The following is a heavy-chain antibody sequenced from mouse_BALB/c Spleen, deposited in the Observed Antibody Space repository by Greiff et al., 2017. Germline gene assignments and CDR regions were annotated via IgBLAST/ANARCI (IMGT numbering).Heavy chain of an antibody. D-gene: IGHD2-1*01. J-gene: IGHJ3*01. CDR1: GFSLTSYD. V-gene: IGHV2-9-2*01. Sequence: VKLVESGPGLVAPSQSLSITCTVSGFSLTSYDISWIRQPPGKGLEWLGVIWTGGGTNYNSAFMSRLSISKDNSKSQVFLKMNSLQTDDTAIYYCVRDGYGNYGFAYWGQGTLVTVSA. CDR3: VRDGYGNYGFAY. CDR2: IWTGGGT.